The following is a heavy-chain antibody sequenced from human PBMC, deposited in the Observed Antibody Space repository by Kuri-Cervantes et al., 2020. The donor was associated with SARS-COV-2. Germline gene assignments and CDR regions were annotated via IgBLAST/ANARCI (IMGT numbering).Heavy chain of an antibody. Sequence: ASVTVSCKASGYTFTGYYMHWVRQAPGQGLEWMGIINPSGGSTSYAQKFQGRVTMTRDTSTSTVYMELSSLRAEDTAVYYCARDRYSSSPARYYYYYYMDVWGKGTTVTVSS. CDR3: ARDRYSSSPARYYYYYYMDV. CDR2: INPSGGST. V-gene: IGHV1-46*01. D-gene: IGHD6-6*01. J-gene: IGHJ6*03. CDR1: GYTFTGYY.